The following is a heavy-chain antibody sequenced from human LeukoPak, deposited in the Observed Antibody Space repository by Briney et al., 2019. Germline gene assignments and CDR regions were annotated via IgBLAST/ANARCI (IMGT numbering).Heavy chain of an antibody. CDR2: TYYSGST. CDR1: GGSISSYY. CDR3: ARHGDIVVVPAANYFDY. J-gene: IGHJ4*02. Sequence: SETLSLTCTVSGGSISSYYWSWIRQPPGKGLEWIGYTYYSGSTNYNPSLKSRVTISVDTSKNQFSLKLSSVTAADTAVYYCARHGDIVVVPAANYFDYWGQGTLVTVSS. V-gene: IGHV4-59*08. D-gene: IGHD2-2*01.